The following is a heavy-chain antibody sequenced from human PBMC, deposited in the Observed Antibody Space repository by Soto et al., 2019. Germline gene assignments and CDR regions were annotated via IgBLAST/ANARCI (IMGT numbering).Heavy chain of an antibody. J-gene: IGHJ6*02. CDR3: ARGGGFSPYYYNLEV. V-gene: IGHV1-46*02. D-gene: IGHD2-15*01. CDR2: IKPRGGST. Sequence: ASVKVSCKASGYTLNTYYMHWVRQAPGQGPEWMGIIKPRGGSTTYAQNFQDRVTMTRDTSSSTVYMELSSLRSEDTAVYYCARGGGFSPYYYNLEVWGEGTKVTVSS. CDR1: GYTLNTYY.